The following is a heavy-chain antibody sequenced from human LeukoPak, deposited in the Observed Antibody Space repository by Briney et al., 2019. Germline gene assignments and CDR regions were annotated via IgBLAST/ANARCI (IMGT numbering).Heavy chain of an antibody. CDR1: GFTFSSYA. D-gene: IGHD4-17*01. Sequence: GGSLRLSCAASGFTFSSYAMSWVRQAPGKGLEWVSAISGSGGSTYYADSVKGRFTISRDNSKNTLYLQMNSLRAEDTAVYYCANLPTVTTGYYYGMDDWGQGTTVTVSS. V-gene: IGHV3-23*01. CDR3: ANLPTVTTGYYYGMDD. CDR2: ISGSGGST. J-gene: IGHJ6*02.